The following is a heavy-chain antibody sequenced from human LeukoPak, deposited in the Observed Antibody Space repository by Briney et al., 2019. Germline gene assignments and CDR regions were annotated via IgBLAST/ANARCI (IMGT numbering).Heavy chain of an antibody. J-gene: IGHJ6*03. CDR2: ISSSSGTV. V-gene: IGHV3-48*01. D-gene: IGHD3-3*01. Sequence: GRSLRLSCVASGFTFRSYSMNWVRQAPGKGLEWVLYISSSSGTVYYADSVKGRFTISRDNAKNSLYLQMNSLRAEDTAVYYCAREAYGLEWFGDYYMDVWGKGTTVTVSS. CDR1: GFTFRSYS. CDR3: AREAYGLEWFGDYYMDV.